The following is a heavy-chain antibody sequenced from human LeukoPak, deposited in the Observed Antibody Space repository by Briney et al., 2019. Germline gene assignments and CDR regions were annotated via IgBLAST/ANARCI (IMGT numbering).Heavy chain of an antibody. D-gene: IGHD3-16*02. J-gene: IGHJ5*02. CDR1: GFTFNNYW. V-gene: IGHV3-74*01. CDR3: AKDYHRYTYGTNNWFDP. Sequence: PGGSLRLSCAASGFTFNNYWMHWVRQAPGKGLVWVSRIDSDGSSTNYADSVKGRFTISRDNSKKTLYLQMNSLRVEDTAVYYCAKDYHRYTYGTNNWFDPWGQGTLV. CDR2: IDSDGSST.